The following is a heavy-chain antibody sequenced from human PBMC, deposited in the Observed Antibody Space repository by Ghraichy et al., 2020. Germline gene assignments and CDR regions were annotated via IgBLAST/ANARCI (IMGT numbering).Heavy chain of an antibody. D-gene: IGHD3-3*01. V-gene: IGHV1-18*01. CDR1: GYTFTSYG. Sequence: ASVKVSCKASGYTFTSYGISWVRQAPGQGLEWMGWISAYNGNTNYAQKLQGRVTMTTDTSTSTAYMELRSLRSDDTAVYYCARLGLTIFGETYYYYGMDVWGQGTTVTVSS. J-gene: IGHJ6*02. CDR3: ARLGLTIFGETYYYYGMDV. CDR2: ISAYNGNT.